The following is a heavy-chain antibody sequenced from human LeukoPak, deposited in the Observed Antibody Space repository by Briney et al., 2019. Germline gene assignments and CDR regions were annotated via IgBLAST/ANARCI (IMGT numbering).Heavy chain of an antibody. Sequence: ASVKVSCKASGYTFTSYYMHWVRQAPGKGLEWMGGFDPEDGETIYAQKFQGRVTMTEDTSTDTAYMELSSLRSEDTAVYYCAVRYSYGYGRFSFDYWGQGTLVTVSS. J-gene: IGHJ4*02. CDR2: FDPEDGET. CDR3: AVRYSYGYGRFSFDY. D-gene: IGHD5-18*01. V-gene: IGHV1-24*01. CDR1: GYTFTSYY.